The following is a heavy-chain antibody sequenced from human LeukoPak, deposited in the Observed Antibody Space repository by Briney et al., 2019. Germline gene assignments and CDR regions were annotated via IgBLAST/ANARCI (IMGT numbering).Heavy chain of an antibody. CDR2: IWYDGTNK. CDR1: GFTFSSSG. J-gene: IGHJ4*02. V-gene: IGHV3-33*01. CDR3: ARDRKYYFDY. Sequence: GGSLRLSCAASGFTFSSSGMNWVRQAPGKGLEWVALIWYDGTNKYYADSVKGRFTISRDNSKNTLYLQMNSLRAEDTAVYYCARDRKYYFDYWGQGTLVTVSS.